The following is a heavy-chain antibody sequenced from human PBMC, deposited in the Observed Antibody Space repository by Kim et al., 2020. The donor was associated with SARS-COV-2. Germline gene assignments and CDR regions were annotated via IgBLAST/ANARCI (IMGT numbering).Heavy chain of an antibody. CDR3: APSSSSGAPY. J-gene: IGHJ4*02. CDR2: TT. V-gene: IGHV3-48*03. D-gene: IGHD6-6*01. Sequence: TTSDADSVKGRFTSSRDNAKNSLFLQMNSLRAEDTAVYYCAPSSSSGAPYGGQGTLVTVSS.